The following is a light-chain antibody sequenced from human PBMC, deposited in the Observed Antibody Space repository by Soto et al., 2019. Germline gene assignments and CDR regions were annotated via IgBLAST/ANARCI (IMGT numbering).Light chain of an antibody. CDR1: TGPVTSSHY. V-gene: IGLV7-46*01. J-gene: IGLJ2*01. CDR2: DTS. Sequence: QAVVTQEPSLTVSPGGTVTLTCGSSTGPVTSSHYPYWFQQKPGQAPRTLIYDTSNKHSWTPARFSGSLLGGKAALTLSGAQPEDEAEYYCILSYGVSRPVVFGGGTKLTVL. CDR3: ILSYGVSRPVV.